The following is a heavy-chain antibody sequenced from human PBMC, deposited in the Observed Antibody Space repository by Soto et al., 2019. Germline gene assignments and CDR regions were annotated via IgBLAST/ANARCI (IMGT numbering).Heavy chain of an antibody. CDR2: ISSGGQTI. V-gene: IGHV3-48*03. CDR3: ARERPSEDFWSGYSYGLDV. Sequence: GGSLRLSCAASGFTLSSYEMNWVRQAPGKGLEWVSYISSGGQTIYYADSVKGRFTISRDSAKNSLYLQLNSLRAEDTAVYYCARERPSEDFWSGYSYGLDVWGQGTALTV. D-gene: IGHD3-3*01. CDR1: GFTLSSYE. J-gene: IGHJ6*02.